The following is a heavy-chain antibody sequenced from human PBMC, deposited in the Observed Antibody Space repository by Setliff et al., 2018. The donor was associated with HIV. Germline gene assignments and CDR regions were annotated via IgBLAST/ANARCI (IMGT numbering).Heavy chain of an antibody. CDR2: ISSSGSYI. V-gene: IGHV3-21*01. D-gene: IGHD6-19*01. CDR3: AAVFTAVPGRSLDY. Sequence: GGSLRLSCTVSGFTFISSTMNWVRQAPGKGLEWVASISSSGSYIHYADSLEGRFTISRDNAKNSQYLLMSDLRAEDTAVYYCAAVFTAVPGRSLDYWGQGTLVTVSS. CDR1: GFTFISST. J-gene: IGHJ4*02.